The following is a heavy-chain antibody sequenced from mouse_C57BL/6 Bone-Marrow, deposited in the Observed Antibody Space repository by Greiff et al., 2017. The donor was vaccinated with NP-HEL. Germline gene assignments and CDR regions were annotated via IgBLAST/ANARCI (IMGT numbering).Heavy chain of an antibody. CDR3: ARPLITTVVATPYAMDY. J-gene: IGHJ4*01. Sequence: EVQGVESGGGLVKPGGSLKLSCAASGFTFSSYAMSWVRQTPEKRLEWVATISDGGSYTYYPDNVKGRFTISRDNAKNNLYLQMSHLKSEDTAMYYCARPLITTVVATPYAMDYWGQGTSVTVSS. CDR2: ISDGGSYT. CDR1: GFTFSSYA. V-gene: IGHV5-4*01. D-gene: IGHD1-1*01.